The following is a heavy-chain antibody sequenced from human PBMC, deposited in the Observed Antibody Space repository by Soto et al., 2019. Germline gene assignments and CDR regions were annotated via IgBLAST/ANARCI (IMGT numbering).Heavy chain of an antibody. J-gene: IGHJ6*03. Sequence: GASVKVSCKASGYTFTNYNINWVRQATGQGLEWMGWMNPKTGNTGYAEKFQGRVTMTRNSSINTAFMELSGLRSEDTAVYYCARGAASDPSFYYHYMDVWGKGTTVTVSS. V-gene: IGHV1-8*01. D-gene: IGHD6-25*01. CDR2: MNPKTGNT. CDR1: GYTFTNYN. CDR3: ARGAASDPSFYYHYMDV.